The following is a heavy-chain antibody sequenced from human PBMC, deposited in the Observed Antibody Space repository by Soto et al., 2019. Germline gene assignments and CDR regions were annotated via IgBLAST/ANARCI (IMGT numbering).Heavy chain of an antibody. V-gene: IGHV3-33*01. CDR2: IWYEGSNK. J-gene: IGHJ3*02. CDR3: AAGRDSSVTHI. D-gene: IGHD3-22*01. Sequence: QVQLVESGGGVVQPGRSLRLSCAASGFTFSSYGMHWVRQAPGKGLEWVAVIWYEGSNKYYADSVKGRFTSSRDNSKNTLYLQMNRLRAEGTGVYYCAAGRDSSVTHIGGQGTMVTVSS. CDR1: GFTFSSYG.